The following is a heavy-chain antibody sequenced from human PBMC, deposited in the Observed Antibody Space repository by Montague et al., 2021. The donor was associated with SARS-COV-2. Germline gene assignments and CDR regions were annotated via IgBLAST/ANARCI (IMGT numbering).Heavy chain of an antibody. V-gene: IGHV4-34*01. J-gene: IGHJ4*02. CDR3: ARDRQHFNMIVVVMTGGEYYFDY. CDR1: GGSFSDNY. Sequence: SETLSLTCAVYGGSFSDNYWSWISKHPGKGLEWIGEINHRGTSNYNPSLKSRVSISVDTSKNQFSLYLGSVTAADTAVYYCARDRQHFNMIVVVMTGGEYYFDYWGQGTLVAVSS. D-gene: IGHD3-22*01. CDR2: INHRGTS.